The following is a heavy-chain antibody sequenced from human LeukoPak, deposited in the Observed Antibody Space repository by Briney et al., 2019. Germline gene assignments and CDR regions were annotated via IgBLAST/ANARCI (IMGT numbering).Heavy chain of an antibody. CDR3: ANDFDYSISAFDI. CDR2: ISGSGGST. Sequence: GGLLILCCASSGIIFSCCATCGVREAAGGLVELVSTISGSGGSTYYADSVRGRFTISRDNSKNTLYLQMNSLRAEDTAVYYCANDFDYSISAFDIWGQGTMVTVSS. D-gene: IGHD6-6*01. CDR1: GIIFSCCA. J-gene: IGHJ3*02. V-gene: IGHV3-23*01.